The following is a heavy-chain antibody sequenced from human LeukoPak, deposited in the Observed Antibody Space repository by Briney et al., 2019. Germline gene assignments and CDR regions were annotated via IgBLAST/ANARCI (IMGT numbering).Heavy chain of an antibody. CDR3: AKGRSSVVNDFFDY. Sequence: PGGSLRLFCAASGFTFDDYAMHWVRQAPGKGLEWVSGISWNSGSIGYADSVKGRFTISRDNAKNSLYLQMNSLRAEDMALYYCAKGRSSVVNDFFDYWGQGTLVTVSS. CDR1: GFTFDDYA. D-gene: IGHD3-3*01. J-gene: IGHJ4*02. V-gene: IGHV3-9*03. CDR2: ISWNSGSI.